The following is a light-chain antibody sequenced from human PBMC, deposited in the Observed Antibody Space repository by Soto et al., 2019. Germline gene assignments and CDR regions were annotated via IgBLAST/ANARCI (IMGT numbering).Light chain of an antibody. CDR1: QSISSSF. Sequence: DIVLTQSPGTLSLSPGERATLSCRASQSISSSFLGWYQQRPGQAPRLLIYGASSRATGIPDRFSGSGSGTDFTLTISRLEPEDFAVYYCQPYGSSPRTFGQGTKVEIK. J-gene: IGKJ1*01. CDR3: QPYGSSPRT. V-gene: IGKV3-20*01. CDR2: GAS.